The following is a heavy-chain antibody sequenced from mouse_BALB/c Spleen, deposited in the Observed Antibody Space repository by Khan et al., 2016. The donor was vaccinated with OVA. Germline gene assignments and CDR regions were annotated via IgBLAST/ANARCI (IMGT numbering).Heavy chain of an antibody. CDR2: ISPSNGYA. J-gene: IGHJ2*02. CDR1: GYTFTTYW. D-gene: IGHD1-1*01. CDR3: SCCIITTTALLDY. V-gene: IGHV1-7*01. Sequence: QVQLQQSGAELAKPGASVKMSCKASGYTFTTYWLHWVKQRPGQGLEWIGYISPSNGYAEYNQRFKDRATLTADKSSTTAYMQLTGLTSEDPVVPACSCCIITTTALLDYWGQGTSLTVSS.